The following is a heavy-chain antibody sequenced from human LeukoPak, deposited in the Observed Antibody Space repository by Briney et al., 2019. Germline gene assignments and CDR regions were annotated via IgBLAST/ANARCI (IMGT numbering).Heavy chain of an antibody. V-gene: IGHV3-23*01. CDR1: GLTFSSYA. CDR2: ISGSGGST. J-gene: IGHJ3*01. CDR3: ANKACRDTSCHVLDAFDF. D-gene: IGHD2-2*01. Sequence: GGSLRLSCVASGLTFSSYAMSWVRQAPGKGLEWVSTISGSGGSTYYADSVKGRFTISRDNSKNTLYLQMDSLRAEDTAVYHCANKACRDTSCHVLDAFDFWGQGTMVTVSS.